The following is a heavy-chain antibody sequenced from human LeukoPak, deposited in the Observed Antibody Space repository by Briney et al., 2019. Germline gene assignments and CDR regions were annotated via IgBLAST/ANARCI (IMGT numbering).Heavy chain of an antibody. J-gene: IGHJ4*02. D-gene: IGHD4-17*01. CDR1: GGPIRRFY. CDR2: VYYNGLT. Sequence: ENLSLPCTVPGGPIRRFYWNLIRQAPGKGLEWIGYVYYNGLTSYNASLRSRLILSVDTARNQVSLKLTSVTAADTAVYYCTRERSTVTFDYWGQGTLVTVSS. V-gene: IGHV4-59*01. CDR3: TRERSTVTFDY.